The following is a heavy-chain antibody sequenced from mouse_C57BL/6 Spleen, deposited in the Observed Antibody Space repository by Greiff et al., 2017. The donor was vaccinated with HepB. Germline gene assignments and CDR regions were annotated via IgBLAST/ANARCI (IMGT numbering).Heavy chain of an antibody. CDR1: GYTFTSYG. V-gene: IGHV1-81*01. J-gene: IGHJ1*03. CDR2: IYPRSGNT. Sequence: VQLQQSGAELARPGASVKLSCKASGYTFTSYGISWVKQRTGQGLEWIGEIYPRSGNTYYNEKFKGKATLTADKSSSTAYMELRSLTSEDSAVYFCASLGSSYEYFDVWGTGTTVTVSS. D-gene: IGHD1-1*01. CDR3: ASLGSSYEYFDV.